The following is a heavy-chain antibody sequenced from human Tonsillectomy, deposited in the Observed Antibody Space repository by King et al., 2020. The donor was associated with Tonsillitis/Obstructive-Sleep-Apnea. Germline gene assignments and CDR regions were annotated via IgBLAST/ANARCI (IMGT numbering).Heavy chain of an antibody. V-gene: IGHV3-30*18. J-gene: IGHJ4*02. CDR1: GFTFSSYG. CDR2: ISYDGSDI. CDR3: AKDRYGGNSGFFHS. D-gene: IGHD4-23*01. Sequence: VQLVESGGGVGQPGTSLRLSCVASGFTFSSYGMHWVRQATGKGLEWLAVISYDGSDIRYADSGKGRFTISRDNSNSTVFLQMNSLRPEDTAVYYCAKDRYGGNSGFFHSWGQGTLVTVSS.